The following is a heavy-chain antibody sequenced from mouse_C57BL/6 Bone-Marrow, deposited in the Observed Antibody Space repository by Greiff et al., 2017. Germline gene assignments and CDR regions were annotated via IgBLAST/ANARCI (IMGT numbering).Heavy chain of an antibody. V-gene: IGHV2-5*01. D-gene: IGHD1-1*02. Sequence: QVLLQQSGPGLVQPSQSLSITCTVSGFSLTSYGVHWVRQSPGKGLEWLGVIWRGGSTDYNAAFMSRLSITKDNSKSQVFFKMNSLQADDTAIYYCAKKAWVMEAMDYWGQGTSVTVSS. CDR2: IWRGGST. CDR3: AKKAWVMEAMDY. J-gene: IGHJ4*01. CDR1: GFSLTSYG.